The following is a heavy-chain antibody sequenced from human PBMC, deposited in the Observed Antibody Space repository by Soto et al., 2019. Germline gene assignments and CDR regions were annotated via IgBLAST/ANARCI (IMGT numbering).Heavy chain of an antibody. CDR2: IYPGDSDT. Sequence: PVESLKISCKGSGYSFTSYWIDWVRQMPGKGLEWMGIIYPGDSDTRYSPSFLGQVTIAADKSISTAYLQWSSLKASDTAMYYCARPYYDSSGSKPEVWFDPWGQGTLVTVSS. CDR3: ARPYYDSSGSKPEVWFDP. J-gene: IGHJ5*02. D-gene: IGHD3-22*01. CDR1: GYSFTSYW. V-gene: IGHV5-51*01.